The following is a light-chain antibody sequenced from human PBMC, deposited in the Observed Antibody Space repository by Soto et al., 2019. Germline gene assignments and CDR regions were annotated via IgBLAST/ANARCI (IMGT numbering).Light chain of an antibody. CDR1: QSVSSSY. CDR3: QQYGSSPLVT. V-gene: IGKV3-20*01. J-gene: IGKJ5*01. CDR2: GAS. Sequence: EIVLTQSPGTLSLSPGERATLSCRASQSVSSSYLAWYQQKPGQAPRLLIYGASSSATGIPDRFSGSKSGTDFTLTISRLEPEDFAVYYCQQYGSSPLVTFGQGTRLEI.